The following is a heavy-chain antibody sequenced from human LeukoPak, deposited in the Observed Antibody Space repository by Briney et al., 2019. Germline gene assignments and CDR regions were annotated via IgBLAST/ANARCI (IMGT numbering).Heavy chain of an antibody. Sequence: PSETLSLTCTVSGGSISSYYWSWIRQPAGKGLEWIGRIYTSGSTNYNPSLKSRVTMSVDTSKNQFSLKLSSVTAADTAVYYCARAYTMVRGVIYYMDVWGKGTTVTVSS. CDR2: IYTSGST. CDR1: GGSISSYY. J-gene: IGHJ6*03. V-gene: IGHV4-4*07. CDR3: ARAYTMVRGVIYYMDV. D-gene: IGHD3-10*01.